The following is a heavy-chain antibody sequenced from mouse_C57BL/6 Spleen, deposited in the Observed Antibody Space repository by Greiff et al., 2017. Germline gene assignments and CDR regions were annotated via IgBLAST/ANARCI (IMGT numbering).Heavy chain of an antibody. J-gene: IGHJ2*01. CDR1: GYTFTSYW. CDR3: ASRPSYSIGNYFDY. CDR2: IYPGSGST. Sequence: QVQLQQPGAELVKPGASVKMSCKASGYTFTSYWITWVKQRPGQGLEWIGDIYPGSGSTNYNEKFKSKATLTVDTSSSTAYMQLSSLPSEDTAVXYCASRPSYSIGNYFDYWGQGTTLTVSS. D-gene: IGHD2-14*01. V-gene: IGHV1-55*01.